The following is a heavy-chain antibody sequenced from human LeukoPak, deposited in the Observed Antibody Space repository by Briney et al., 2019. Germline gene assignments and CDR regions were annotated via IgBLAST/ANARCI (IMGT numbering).Heavy chain of an antibody. D-gene: IGHD4-23*01. V-gene: IGHV3-20*04. J-gene: IGHJ4*02. CDR3: AKDITFSTVVTRVFDY. CDR1: GFKFDDYG. Sequence: PGGSLRLSCTASGFKFDDYGMTRVRQAPGKGLEWVSDINWNGDSRGYAHSVRGRFTIYRDNSKNSLYLQMNSLRAEDTALYYCAKDITFSTVVTRVFDYWGQGTLVTVSS. CDR2: INWNGDSR.